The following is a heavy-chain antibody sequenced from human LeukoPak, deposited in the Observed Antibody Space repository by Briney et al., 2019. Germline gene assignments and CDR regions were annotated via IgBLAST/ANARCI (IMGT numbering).Heavy chain of an antibody. J-gene: IGHJ4*02. CDR1: GFNVSSSY. V-gene: IGHV3-53*01. CDR3: ARDSGIAGFDY. Sequence: GGSLRLSCAASGFNVSSSYMSWVRQAPGKGLEWVSLIYSGGSTYYPDSVKGRFTISRDNSKNTLYLQMNSLRAEDTAVYYCARDSGIAGFDYWGQGTLVTVSS. CDR2: IYSGGST. D-gene: IGHD6-13*01.